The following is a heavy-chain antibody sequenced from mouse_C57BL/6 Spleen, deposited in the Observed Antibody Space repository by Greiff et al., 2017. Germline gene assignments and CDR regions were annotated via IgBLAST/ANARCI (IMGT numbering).Heavy chain of an antibody. CDR1: GYTFTDYN. CDR3: ARSPYYGYFDV. J-gene: IGHJ1*03. CDR2: INPNNGGT. Sequence: VQLQQSGPELVKPGASVKMSCKASGYTFTDYNMHWVKQSHGKSLEWIGYINPNNGGTSYNQKFKGKATFTVNKASSTAYMERRSLTSEDSAVYYCARSPYYGYFDVWGTGTTVTVSS. V-gene: IGHV1-22*01.